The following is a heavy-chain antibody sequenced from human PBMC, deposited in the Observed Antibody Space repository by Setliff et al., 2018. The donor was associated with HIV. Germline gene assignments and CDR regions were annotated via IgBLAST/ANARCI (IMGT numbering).Heavy chain of an antibody. CDR3: ARQPLYNDYDWRSYYFDY. CDR1: RGSISSGTYY. CDR2: MYHTGST. Sequence: SETLSLTCTVSRGSISSGTYYWTWIRQPPGKGLEWIGSMYHTGSTYYSPSLNSRFTISVDTSKNQFSLKLRSVTAADTAVYYCARQPLYNDYDWRSYYFDYWGQGSLVTVSS. D-gene: IGHD5-12*01. V-gene: IGHV4-39*01. J-gene: IGHJ4*02.